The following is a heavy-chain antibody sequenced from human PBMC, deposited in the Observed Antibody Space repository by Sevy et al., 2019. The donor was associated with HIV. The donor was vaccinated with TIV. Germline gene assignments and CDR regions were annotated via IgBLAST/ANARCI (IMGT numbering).Heavy chain of an antibody. J-gene: IGHJ6*02. CDR1: GFTFDDYT. CDR3: TRVEGAADWGMDV. CDR2: IRSKAYGGTT. V-gene: IGHV3-49*03. Sequence: GGSLRLSCRASGFTFDDYTMSWLRQAPGKGLEWVAFIRSKAYGGTTEYAASVKGRFTISRDESKSIAYLQMNSLKTEDTAVYYCTRVEGAADWGMDVWGQGTTVTVSS. D-gene: IGHD1-26*01.